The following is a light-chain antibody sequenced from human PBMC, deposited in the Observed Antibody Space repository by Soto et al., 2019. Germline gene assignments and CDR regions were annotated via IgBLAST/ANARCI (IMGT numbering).Light chain of an antibody. CDR1: SSDVGGYNY. Sequence: QSALTQPASVSGSPGQSITISCTGTSSDVGGYNYVSWYQQHPGKAPKFMIYDVSNRPSGVSNRFSGSRSGNTASLTISGLPAEDDADYYCSSYTSSSTLIFGGGTKLTVL. CDR2: DVS. CDR3: SSYTSSSTLI. V-gene: IGLV2-14*01. J-gene: IGLJ2*01.